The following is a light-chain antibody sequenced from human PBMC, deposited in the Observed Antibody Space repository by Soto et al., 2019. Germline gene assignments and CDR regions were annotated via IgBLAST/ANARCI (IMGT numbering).Light chain of an antibody. CDR1: TSDIGGYKY. CDR2: DVT. V-gene: IGLV2-11*01. CDR3: CSYARPTHV. J-gene: IGLJ1*01. Sequence: QSALTHPPSVSGSPGQSVTISCTGTTSDIGGYKYVSWYQQLPGKAPKLMIFDVTKRPSGVPDRFSGSNSGNTAALTISGLQAEDEAIYYFCSYARPTHVFGTGTKVTVL.